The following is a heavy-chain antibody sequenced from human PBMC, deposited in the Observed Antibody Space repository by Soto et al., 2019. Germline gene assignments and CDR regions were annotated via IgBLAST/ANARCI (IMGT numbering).Heavy chain of an antibody. Sequence: GGSLRLSCAASGFTVSSNYMSWVRQAPGKGLEWVSAISGSGGSTYYADSVKGRFTISRDNSKNTLYLQMNSLRAEDTAVYYCAKVQQLRFDYWGQGTLVTVS. CDR2: ISGSGGST. CDR1: GFTVSSNY. D-gene: IGHD1-1*01. CDR3: AKVQQLRFDY. V-gene: IGHV3-23*01. J-gene: IGHJ4*02.